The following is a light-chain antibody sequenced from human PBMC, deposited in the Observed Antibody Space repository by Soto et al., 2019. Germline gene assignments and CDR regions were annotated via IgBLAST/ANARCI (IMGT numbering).Light chain of an antibody. CDR1: SSDVGDYNY. CDR2: EIN. CDR3: ISYAVSNSLV. J-gene: IGLJ2*01. Sequence: QSALTQPPSASGSPGQSVTISCTGTSSDVGDYNYVSWYQQHPGKAPKLMIYEINKRPSGVPDRFSASKSGNTASLTVSVLQDEDDADYYGISYAVSNSLVFGGGTKLTVL. V-gene: IGLV2-8*01.